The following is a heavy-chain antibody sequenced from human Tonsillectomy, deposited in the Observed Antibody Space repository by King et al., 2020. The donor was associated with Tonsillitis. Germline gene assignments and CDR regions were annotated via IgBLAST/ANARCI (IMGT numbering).Heavy chain of an antibody. D-gene: IGHD3-22*01. CDR3: AKATITMIVVVSYQEFDY. J-gene: IGHJ4*02. Sequence: VQLVESGGGLVQPGGSLRLSCAASGFTFSSYAMSWVRQAPGKGLEWVSAISGSGGSTYYADSVKGRFTISRDNSKNTLYLQMNSLRAEETAVYYCAKATITMIVVVSYQEFDYWGQGTLVTVSS. V-gene: IGHV3-23*04. CDR2: ISGSGGST. CDR1: GFTFSSYA.